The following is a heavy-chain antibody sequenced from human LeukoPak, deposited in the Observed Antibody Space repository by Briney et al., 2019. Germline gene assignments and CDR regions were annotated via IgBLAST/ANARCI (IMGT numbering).Heavy chain of an antibody. J-gene: IGHJ4*02. V-gene: IGHV1-18*01. CDR2: ISAYNGNT. Sequence: ASVKVSCKASGYTFTSYGISWVRQAPGQGLEWMGWISAYNGNTNYAQKLQGRATMTTDTSTSTAYMELRSLRSDDAVVYYWARDLPLLDSSGWYADYWGQGTLVTVSS. D-gene: IGHD6-19*01. CDR1: GYTFTSYG. CDR3: ARDLPLLDSSGWYADY.